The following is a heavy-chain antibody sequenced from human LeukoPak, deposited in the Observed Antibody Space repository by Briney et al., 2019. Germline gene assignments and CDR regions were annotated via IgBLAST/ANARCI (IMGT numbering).Heavy chain of an antibody. CDR3: ARVWSAGLPDY. V-gene: IGHV4-34*01. J-gene: IGHJ4*02. D-gene: IGHD3-10*01. CDR2: INHSGST. CDR1: GGSFIGYY. Sequence: PSETLSLTCAVYGGSFIGYYWSWIRQPPGKGLEWIGEINHSGSTNYNPSLKSRVTISVDTSKNQFSLKLSSVTAADTAVYYCARVWSAGLPDYWGQGNLVTVSS.